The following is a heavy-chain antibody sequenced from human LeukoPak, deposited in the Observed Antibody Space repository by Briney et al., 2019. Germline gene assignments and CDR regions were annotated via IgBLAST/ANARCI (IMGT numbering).Heavy chain of an antibody. J-gene: IGHJ5*02. CDR2: INHSGST. D-gene: IGHD3-10*01. V-gene: IGHV4-34*01. CDR1: GGSFSGYY. Sequence: PSETLSLTCAVYGGSFSGYYWSWIRQPPGKGLEWIGEINHSGSTNYNPSLKSRVTISVDTSKNQFSLKLSSVTAADTAVYYCARSYVLLWFGELFSIDPWGQGTLVTVSS. CDR3: ARSYVLLWFGELFSIDP.